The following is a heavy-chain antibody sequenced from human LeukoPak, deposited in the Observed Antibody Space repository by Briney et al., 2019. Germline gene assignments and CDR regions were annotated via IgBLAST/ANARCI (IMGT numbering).Heavy chain of an antibody. J-gene: IGHJ4*02. Sequence: ASVKVSCKASGYAFSTYPLNWVRQAPGQGLEWMGWINTNTGSPTYAQGLTGRFVFSLDASVSTAFLQISSLKAEDTALYYCVRGIDTTGYFNYWGQGTLVTVSS. CDR3: VRGIDTTGYFNY. CDR2: INTNTGSP. V-gene: IGHV7-4-1*02. CDR1: GYAFSTYP. D-gene: IGHD3-22*01.